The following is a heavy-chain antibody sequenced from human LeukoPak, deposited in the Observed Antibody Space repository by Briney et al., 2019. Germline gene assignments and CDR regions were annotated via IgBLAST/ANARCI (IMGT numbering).Heavy chain of an antibody. V-gene: IGHV3-30*18. CDR1: GFTFSSYG. CDR3: AKIWYYYDSSGYYPTHNWFDP. CDR2: ISYDGSNK. Sequence: GGSLRLSCAASGFTFSSYGMHWVRQAPGKGLEWVAVISYDGSNKYYADSVKGRFTISRDNSKNTLYLQMNSLRAEDTAVYYCAKIWYYYDSSGYYPTHNWFDPWGQGTLVTVSS. J-gene: IGHJ5*02. D-gene: IGHD3-22*01.